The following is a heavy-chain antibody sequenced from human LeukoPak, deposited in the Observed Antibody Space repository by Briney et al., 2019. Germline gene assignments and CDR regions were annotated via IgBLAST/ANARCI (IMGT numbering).Heavy chain of an antibody. D-gene: IGHD6-19*01. CDR2: ISAYNGNT. CDR1: RYTFTSYG. CDR3: ARVSARGIAVAGYFDY. V-gene: IGHV1-18*01. Sequence: ASVKVSCKAFRYTFTSYGISWVRQAPGQGLEWMGWISAYNGNTNYAQKLQGRVTMTTDTSTSTAYMELRSLRSDDTAVYYCARVSARGIAVAGYFDYWGQGTLVTVSS. J-gene: IGHJ4*02.